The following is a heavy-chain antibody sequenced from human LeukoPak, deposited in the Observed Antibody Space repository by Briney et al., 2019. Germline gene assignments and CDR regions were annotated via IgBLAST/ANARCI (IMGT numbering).Heavy chain of an antibody. CDR3: AKDIHYGSGQGLGCYYMDV. J-gene: IGHJ6*03. CDR1: GFTFDDYA. CDR2: ISWDGGST. V-gene: IGHV3-43D*04. D-gene: IGHD3-10*01. Sequence: PGGSLRLSCAASGFTFDDYAMHWVRQAPGKGLEWVSLISWDGGSTYYADSVKGRFTISRDNSKNSLYLQMNSLRAEDTALYYCAKDIHYGSGQGLGCYYMDVWGKGTTVTVSS.